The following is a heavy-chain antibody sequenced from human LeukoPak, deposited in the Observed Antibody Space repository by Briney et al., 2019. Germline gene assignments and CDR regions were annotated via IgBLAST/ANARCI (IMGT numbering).Heavy chain of an antibody. CDR2: ISYDGSNK. Sequence: GRSLRLSCAASGYSFSAYAMHWVRQAPGKGLEWVAVISYDGSNKYYADSVKGRLTISRDNSKNTVYLQMNSLRTEDTPVYYCAGYGSSWYYFDSWGQGTLVTVSS. CDR1: GYSFSAYA. V-gene: IGHV3-30*03. D-gene: IGHD6-13*01. CDR3: AGYGSSWYYFDS. J-gene: IGHJ4*02.